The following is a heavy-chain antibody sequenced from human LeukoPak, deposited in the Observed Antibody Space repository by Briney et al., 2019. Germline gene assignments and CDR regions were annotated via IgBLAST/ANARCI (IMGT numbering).Heavy chain of an antibody. V-gene: IGHV3-33*01. J-gene: IGHJ4*02. D-gene: IGHD3-10*01. Sequence: GRSLRLSCAASGFTFSSYGMHWVRQAPGKGLEWVAVIWYDGSNKYYADSVKGRFTISRDNSENTLYLQMNSLRAEDTAVYYCARARATQALLWFGELSSWGQGTLVTVSS. CDR1: GFTFSSYG. CDR3: ARARATQALLWFGELSS. CDR2: IWYDGSNK.